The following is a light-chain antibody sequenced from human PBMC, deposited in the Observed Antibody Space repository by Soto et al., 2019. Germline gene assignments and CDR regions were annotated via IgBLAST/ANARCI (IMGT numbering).Light chain of an antibody. CDR1: RSVSNY. Sequence: EIVLTQSPATLSLSPGESATLSCRASRSVSNYLAWYQQKPGQAPRLLIYDASSRATGIPDRFSGSGSGTDFTLTISRLEPEDFAVYYCQQYGSSPWTFGQGTKVDIK. V-gene: IGKV3-20*01. CDR3: QQYGSSPWT. J-gene: IGKJ1*01. CDR2: DAS.